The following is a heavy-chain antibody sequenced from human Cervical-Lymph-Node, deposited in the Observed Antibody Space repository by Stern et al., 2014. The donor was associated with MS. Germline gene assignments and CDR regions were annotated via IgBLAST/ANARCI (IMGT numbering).Heavy chain of an antibody. CDR3: AKDGVYFYGSGSYPDY. D-gene: IGHD3-10*01. J-gene: IGHJ4*02. CDR2: IRWNSDHI. Sequence: EVQLVQSGGGLVQPGRSLRLSCAASGFTFNDYALHLVLRAPGKGLECVSGIRWNSDHIGYADSVKGRFTISRDNAKNSLYLQMHSLRPEDTAMYYCAKDGVYFYGSGSYPDYWGQGTLVTVSS. V-gene: IGHV3-9*01. CDR1: GFTFNDYA.